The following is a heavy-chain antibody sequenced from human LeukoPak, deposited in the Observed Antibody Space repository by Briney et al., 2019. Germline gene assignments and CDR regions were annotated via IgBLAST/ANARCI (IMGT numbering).Heavy chain of an antibody. CDR3: AKDQLGWAYSALDQ. CDR2: IRARSSLI. CDR1: GFDFNASS. Sequence: GGSLRLSCAASGFDFNASSMIWFRQAPGKGLEWLSYIRARSSLISYADSVKGRLTISRDNSKNTVSLVMSRLRVEDTAVYYCAKDQLGWAYSALDQWGQGTLVSVFS. D-gene: IGHD1-1*01. J-gene: IGHJ4*02. V-gene: IGHV3-23*01.